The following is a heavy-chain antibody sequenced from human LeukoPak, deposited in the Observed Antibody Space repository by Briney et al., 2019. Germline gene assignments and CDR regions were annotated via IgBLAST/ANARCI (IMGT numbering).Heavy chain of an antibody. Sequence: PGGSLRLSCAASGFTFSSHSMNWDRQAPGKGLEWVSSISSSSSYIYYADSVKGRFTISRDNAKNSLYLQMNSLRAEDTAVYYCARLRGRYCSSTSCPIDYWGQGTLVTVSS. CDR2: ISSSSSYI. CDR3: ARLRGRYCSSTSCPIDY. J-gene: IGHJ4*02. V-gene: IGHV3-21*01. D-gene: IGHD2-2*01. CDR1: GFTFSSHS.